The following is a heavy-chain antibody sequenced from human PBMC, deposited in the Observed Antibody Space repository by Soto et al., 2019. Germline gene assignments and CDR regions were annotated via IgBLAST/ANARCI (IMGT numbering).Heavy chain of an antibody. V-gene: IGHV4-31*03. CDR1: GGSISNGGYY. J-gene: IGHJ1*01. Sequence: SETLSLTCTVSGGSISNGGYYWSWIRQHPGKGLEWIGYIYYSGSTYYNPSLKSRVTISVDTSKNQFSLKLTSVTAADTAVYYCAIYDSSGSRGFQHWGQGTLVTVSS. D-gene: IGHD3-22*01. CDR2: IYYSGST. CDR3: AIYDSSGSRGFQH.